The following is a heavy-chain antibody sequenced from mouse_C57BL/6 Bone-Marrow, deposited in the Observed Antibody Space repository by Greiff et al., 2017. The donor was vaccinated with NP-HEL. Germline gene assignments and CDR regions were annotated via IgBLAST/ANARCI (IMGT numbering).Heavy chain of an antibody. D-gene: IGHD1-1*01. CDR3: ARSPLLRSYYFDY. CDR2: IPPNSGST. Sequence: QVQLKQPGAELVKPGASVKLSCKASGYTFTSYWMHWVKQRPGQGLEWIGMIPPNSGSTNYNEKFKSKATLTVDKSSSTAYMQLSSLTSEDSAVYYCARSPLLRSYYFDYWGRGTTLTVSS. V-gene: IGHV1-64*01. J-gene: IGHJ2*01. CDR1: GYTFTSYW.